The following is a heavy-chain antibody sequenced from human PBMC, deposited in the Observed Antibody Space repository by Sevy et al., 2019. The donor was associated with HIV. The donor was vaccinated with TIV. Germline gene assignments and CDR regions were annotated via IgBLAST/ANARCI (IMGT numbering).Heavy chain of an antibody. Sequence: ASVKVSCKASGYTFTSYGISWVRQAPGQGLEWMGWISAYNGNTNYAQKLQGRVTMTTDTSTSTAYMELRSLRSDDTAVYYCARDLRWETYYYYYYMDVWGKGTTVTVSS. J-gene: IGHJ6*03. CDR1: GYTFTSYG. CDR2: ISAYNGNT. CDR3: ARDLRWETYYYYYYMDV. D-gene: IGHD1-26*01. V-gene: IGHV1-18*01.